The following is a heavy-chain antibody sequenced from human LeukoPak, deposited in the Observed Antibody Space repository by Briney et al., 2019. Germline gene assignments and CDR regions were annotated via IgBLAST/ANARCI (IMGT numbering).Heavy chain of an antibody. J-gene: IGHJ6*03. CDR2: IIPIFGTA. V-gene: IGHV1-69*13. Sequence: SVKVSCKASGGTFSSYAISWVRQAPGQGLEWMGGIIPIFGTANYAQKFQGRVTITADESTSTAYMELSSLRSEDTAVYYCARDGPAVTTSDYYYYMDVWGKGTTVTVSS. CDR3: ARDGPAVTTSDYYYYMDV. D-gene: IGHD4-11*01. CDR1: GGTFSSYA.